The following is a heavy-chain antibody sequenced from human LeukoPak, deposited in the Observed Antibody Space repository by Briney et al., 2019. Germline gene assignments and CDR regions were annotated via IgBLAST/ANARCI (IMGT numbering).Heavy chain of an antibody. Sequence: SETLSLTCTVSGGSISSYYWSWIRQPPGKGLEWIGYIYYSGSTNYNPSLKSRVTISVDTSKNQFSLKLSPVTAADTAVYYCARGEGVRYPSDYWGQGTLVTVSS. D-gene: IGHD3-16*01. CDR2: IYYSGST. CDR3: ARGEGVRYPSDY. V-gene: IGHV4-59*01. J-gene: IGHJ4*02. CDR1: GGSISSYY.